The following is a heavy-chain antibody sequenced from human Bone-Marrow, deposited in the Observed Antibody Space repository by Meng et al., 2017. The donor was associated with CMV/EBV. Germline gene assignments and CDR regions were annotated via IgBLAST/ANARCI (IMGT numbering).Heavy chain of an antibody. J-gene: IGHJ6*02. D-gene: IGHD3-3*01. CDR1: GFTFSSYS. V-gene: IGHV3-48*04. CDR2: ISSSSSTI. Sequence: GGSLRLSCAASGFTFSSYSMNWVRQAPGKGLEWVSYISSSSSTIYYADSVKGRFTISRDNAKNSLYQQMNSLRAEDTAVYYCARESRIFGVVIMGPGGMDVWGQGTTVTVSS. CDR3: ARESRIFGVVIMGPGGMDV.